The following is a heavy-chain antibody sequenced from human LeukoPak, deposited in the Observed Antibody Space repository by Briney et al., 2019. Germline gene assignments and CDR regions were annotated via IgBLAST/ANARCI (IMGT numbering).Heavy chain of an antibody. Sequence: GSSVKVSCKASGGTFSSYAISWVRQAPGQGLEWMGGIIPIFGTANYAQKFQGRVTITADESTSTAYMELSSLRSEDTAVYYCAREDGFPPSDSWFDPWGQGTLVTVSS. V-gene: IGHV1-69*01. J-gene: IGHJ5*02. CDR3: AREDGFPPSDSWFDP. CDR2: IIPIFGTA. CDR1: GGTFSSYA. D-gene: IGHD3-10*01.